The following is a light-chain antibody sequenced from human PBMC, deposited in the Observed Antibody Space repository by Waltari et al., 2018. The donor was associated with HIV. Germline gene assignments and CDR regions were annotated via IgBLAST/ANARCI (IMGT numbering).Light chain of an antibody. V-gene: IGLV1-40*01. CDR2: GNN. Sequence: QSVLTQPPSVSGAPGQRVTISCTGSSSNIGAGYDVHWSQQLPGTAPKPRIYGNNNRPSGVPDRFSGSKSGTSASLAITGLQAEDEADYYCQSYDSSLSAFVFGTGTKVTVL. CDR1: SSNIGAGYD. J-gene: IGLJ1*01. CDR3: QSYDSSLSAFV.